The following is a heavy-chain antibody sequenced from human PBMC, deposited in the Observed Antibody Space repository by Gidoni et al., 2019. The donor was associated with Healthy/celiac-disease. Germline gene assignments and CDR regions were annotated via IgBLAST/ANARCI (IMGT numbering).Heavy chain of an antibody. CDR1: GGSISSSSYY. CDR2: IYYSGST. Sequence: QLQLQESGPGLVKPSETLSLTCTVSGGSISSSSYYWGWIRQPPGKGLEWIGSIYYSGSTYYNPSLKRRVTISVDTSKNQFSLKLSSVTAADTAVYYCARRIVGATADFDYWGQGTLVTVSS. J-gene: IGHJ4*02. CDR3: ARRIVGATADFDY. V-gene: IGHV4-39*01. D-gene: IGHD1-26*01.